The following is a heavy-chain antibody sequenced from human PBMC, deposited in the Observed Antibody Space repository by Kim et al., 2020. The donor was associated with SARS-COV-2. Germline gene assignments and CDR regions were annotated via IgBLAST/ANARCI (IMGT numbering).Heavy chain of an antibody. CDR3: ARTTVRADAFDI. J-gene: IGHJ3*02. V-gene: IGHV4-34*01. D-gene: IGHD4-17*01. Sequence: NYNPSLKSRVTISVDTSKNQFSLKLSSVTAADTAVYYCARTTVRADAFDIWGQGTMVTVSS.